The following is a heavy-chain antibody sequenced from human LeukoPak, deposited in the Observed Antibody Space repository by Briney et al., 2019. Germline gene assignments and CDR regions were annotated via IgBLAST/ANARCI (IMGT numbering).Heavy chain of an antibody. CDR2: IYYSRST. J-gene: IGHJ3*02. D-gene: IGHD2-2*02. V-gene: IGHV4-30-4*08. Sequence: SETLSLACTVSGRSISIGDDDWGWIRQPRVKGRDWFGYIYYSRSTYYNPSLRSRVTISVDTSKNQFSLKLSSVTAADTAVYYCARESNVVVPAAILPAFDIWGQGTMVTVSS. CDR1: GRSISIGDDD. CDR3: ARESNVVVPAAILPAFDI.